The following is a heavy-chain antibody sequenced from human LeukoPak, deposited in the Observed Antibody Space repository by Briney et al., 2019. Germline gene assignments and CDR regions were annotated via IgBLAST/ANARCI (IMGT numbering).Heavy chain of an antibody. J-gene: IGHJ3*02. CDR2: INWNGGKT. CDR3: ARRDIVVVPAAIIGAFDI. Sequence: PGGSLRLSCAASGFTFDDYGMSWVRHAPGKGMEWVSGINWNGGKTIYADSVKGRFTISRDNAKNSLYLQMNILRAEDTALYYCARRDIVVVPAAIIGAFDIWGQGTMVTVSS. D-gene: IGHD2-2*02. V-gene: IGHV3-20*04. CDR1: GFTFDDYG.